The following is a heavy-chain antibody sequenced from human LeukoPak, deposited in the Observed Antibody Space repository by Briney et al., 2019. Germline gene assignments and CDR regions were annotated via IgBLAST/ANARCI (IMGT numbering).Heavy chain of an antibody. CDR3: ARDYSSSGSFFGYYYGMDV. Sequence: GGSLRLSCVASGFTFGSYSMNWVRQAPGKGLEWVSYISSGSSIMYYADSVKGRFSISRDNAKNSLYLQMNSLRDEDTAVYYCARDYSSSGSFFGYYYGMDVWGQGTTVTVSS. V-gene: IGHV3-48*02. J-gene: IGHJ6*02. CDR2: ISSGSSIM. D-gene: IGHD1-26*01. CDR1: GFTFGSYS.